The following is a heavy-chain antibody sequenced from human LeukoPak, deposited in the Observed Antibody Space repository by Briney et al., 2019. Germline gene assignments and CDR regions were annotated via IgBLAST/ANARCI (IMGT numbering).Heavy chain of an antibody. CDR2: ISSSSSYI. V-gene: IGHV3-21*01. CDR1: GFTFSSYS. CDR3: ARDPGGVYYDILTGQNDY. Sequence: GGSLRLSCAASGFTFSSYSMNWVRQAPGKGLEWVSSISSSSSYIYYADSVKGRFTISRDNAKNSLYLQMNSLRAEDTAVYYCARDPGGVYYDILTGQNDYWGQGTLVTVSS. J-gene: IGHJ4*02. D-gene: IGHD3-9*01.